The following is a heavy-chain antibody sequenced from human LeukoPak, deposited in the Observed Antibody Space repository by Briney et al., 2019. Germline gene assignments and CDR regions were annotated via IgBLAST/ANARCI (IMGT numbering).Heavy chain of an antibody. CDR1: GFTFSSYA. V-gene: IGHV3-23*01. CDR2: ISGSGGST. CDR3: AKVSGSWYQSWFDP. D-gene: IGHD6-13*01. Sequence: GGSLRLSCAASGFTFSSYAMSWVRQAPGKGLEWVSAISGSGGSTYYADSAKGRFTISRDNSKNTLYLQMNSLRAEDTAVYYCAKVSGSWYQSWFDPCGQGTLVTVSS. J-gene: IGHJ5*02.